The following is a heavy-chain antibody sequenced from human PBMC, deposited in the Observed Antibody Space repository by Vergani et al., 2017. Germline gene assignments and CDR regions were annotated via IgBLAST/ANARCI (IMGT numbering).Heavy chain of an antibody. CDR3: ARDFAGECNSDRCYTGGL. CDR2: ITAYNGDP. CDR1: GYTFTAYG. V-gene: IGHV1-18*01. Sequence: QVQLVQSGAEMKKPGASVKVSCKASGYTFTAYGISWVRQAPGPGLEWLGWITAYNGDPKYTRRLQDRITLTTDPSTATVYLELRSLRSDDTAVYYCARDFAGECNSDRCYTGGLWGQGTLVTVSS. J-gene: IGHJ4*02. D-gene: IGHD2/OR15-2a*01.